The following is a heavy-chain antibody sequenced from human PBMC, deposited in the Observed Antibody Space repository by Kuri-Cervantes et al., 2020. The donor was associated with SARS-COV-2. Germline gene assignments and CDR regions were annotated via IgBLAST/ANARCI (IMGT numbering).Heavy chain of an antibody. Sequence: SVKVSCKAIGDTVSSYSISWVRQAPGQGLEWMGGIIPLFGTTGSAQTFRGRITITADKSTNTAYRELSSLTSEDTAMYFCARDRVGRENAFDVWGLGTMVTVSS. J-gene: IGHJ3*01. D-gene: IGHD5-24*01. CDR3: ARDRVGRENAFDV. CDR2: IIPLFGTT. V-gene: IGHV1-69*06. CDR1: GDTVSSYS.